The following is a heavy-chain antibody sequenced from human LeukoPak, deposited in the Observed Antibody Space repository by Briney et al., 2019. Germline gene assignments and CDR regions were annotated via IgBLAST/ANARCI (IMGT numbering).Heavy chain of an antibody. J-gene: IGHJ4*02. CDR3: AKGRCSGVGCDSFHS. D-gene: IGHD2-15*01. V-gene: IGHV3-23*01. CDR2: ISDDSSFT. CDR1: GPRFRSYA. Sequence: QPGGSLRLSCVASGPRFRSYAMNWVRQAPGKGLECISTISDDSSFTYYADSVKGRSAISRDDSKNTLYLQMNNLKVEDTAVYYCAKGRCSGVGCDSFHSWGQGALVTVSS.